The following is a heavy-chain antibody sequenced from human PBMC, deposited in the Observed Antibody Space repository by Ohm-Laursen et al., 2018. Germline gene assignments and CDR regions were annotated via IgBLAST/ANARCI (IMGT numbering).Heavy chain of an antibody. D-gene: IGHD6-19*01. CDR2: IYSGGST. Sequence: SLRLSCTASGFTVSSNYMSWVRQAPGKGLEWVSVIYSGGSTYYADSVKGRFTISRDNSKNTVYLQMSSLTAEDTAVYYCVSDPPGSGWSFHNWGQGTLVTVSS. CDR1: GFTVSSNY. J-gene: IGHJ4*02. V-gene: IGHV3-53*01. CDR3: VSDPPGSGWSFHN.